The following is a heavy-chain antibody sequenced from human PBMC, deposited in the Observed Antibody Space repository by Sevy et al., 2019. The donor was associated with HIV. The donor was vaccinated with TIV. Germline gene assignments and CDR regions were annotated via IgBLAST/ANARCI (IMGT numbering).Heavy chain of an antibody. CDR3: AKGSRATGSAFDV. CDR1: GFTFSSYG. V-gene: IGHV3-30*18. J-gene: IGHJ3*01. CDR2: VSYDGSHK. Sequence: GGSLRLSCAVSGFTFSSYGMHWVRQAPGKGLEWVAVVSYDGSHKYYGESVKGRFTISRDNSKNTVSLQMNSLRDEDTAGYYGAKGSRATGSAFDVWGQGTIVTVSS. D-gene: IGHD2-15*01.